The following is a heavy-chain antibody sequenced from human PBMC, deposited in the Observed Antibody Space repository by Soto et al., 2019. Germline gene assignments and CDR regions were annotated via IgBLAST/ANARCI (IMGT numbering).Heavy chain of an antibody. D-gene: IGHD1-26*01. CDR1: GGSISSSSYY. J-gene: IGHJ1*01. V-gene: IGHV4-39*01. CDR2: IYYSGST. Sequence: QLQLQESGPGLVKPSETLSLTCTVSGGSISSSSYYWGWIRQPPGKGLEWIGSIYYSGSTYYNPSLKSRVTISVDTSKNQFSLKLSSVTAADTAVYYCARQVPGPHRQSGSQAYFQHWGQGTLVTVSS. CDR3: ARQVPGPHRQSGSQAYFQH.